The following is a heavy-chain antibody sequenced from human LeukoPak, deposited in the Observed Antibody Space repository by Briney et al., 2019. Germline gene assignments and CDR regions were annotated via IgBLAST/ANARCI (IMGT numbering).Heavy chain of an antibody. V-gene: IGHV3-73*01. CDR2: IRSKANSYAT. CDR3: TSLTNYYDSSGYPLDD. Sequence: GGSLRLSCAASGFSFSGSAMHWVRQASGKGLEWVGRIRSKANSYATAYAASVKGRFTISRDDSKNTAYLQMNSLKTEDTAVYYCTSLTNYYDSSGYPLDDWGQGTLVTVSS. J-gene: IGHJ4*02. D-gene: IGHD3-22*01. CDR1: GFSFSGSA.